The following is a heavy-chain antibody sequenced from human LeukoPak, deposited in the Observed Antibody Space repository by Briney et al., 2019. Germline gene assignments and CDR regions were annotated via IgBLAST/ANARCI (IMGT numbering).Heavy chain of an antibody. D-gene: IGHD6-13*01. J-gene: IGHJ4*02. CDR2: IYSSGST. Sequence: PSETLSLTCTVSGGSISSYYWSWIRQPAGKGLEWIGRIYSSGSTNYNPSLKSRVTMSVDTSKNQFSLKLSSVTAADTAVYYCARLHSSSWYEFYFDYWGQGTLVTVSS. CDR3: ARLHSSSWYEFYFDY. V-gene: IGHV4-4*07. CDR1: GGSISSYY.